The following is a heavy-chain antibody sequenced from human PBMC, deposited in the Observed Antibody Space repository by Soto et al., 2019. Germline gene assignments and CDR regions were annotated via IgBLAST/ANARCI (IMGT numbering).Heavy chain of an antibody. Sequence: GGSLRLSCAASGFTVSSNYMSWVRQAPGKGLEWVSVIYSGGSTYYADSVKGRFTISRHNSKNTLYLQMNSLRAEDTAVYYCARLSSSSWYNWFDPWGQGTLVTVSS. CDR3: ARLSSSSWYNWFDP. J-gene: IGHJ5*02. CDR2: IYSGGST. V-gene: IGHV3-53*04. D-gene: IGHD6-13*01. CDR1: GFTVSSNY.